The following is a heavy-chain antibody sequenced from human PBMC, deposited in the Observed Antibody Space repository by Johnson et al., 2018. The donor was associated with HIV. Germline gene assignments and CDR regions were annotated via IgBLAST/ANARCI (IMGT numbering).Heavy chain of an antibody. Sequence: VQLVESGGGLVQPGGSLRLSCAASGFTGSSNYMSWVRQAPVKGLEWVSVIYSGGSTYYADSVKGRFPISRDNSKNTLYLQMNSLRAEDTAVFYCAKDAYCSGGRCYGFGAFDIWGQGTMVTVSS. J-gene: IGHJ3*02. CDR3: AKDAYCSGGRCYGFGAFDI. CDR2: IYSGGST. V-gene: IGHV3-66*01. D-gene: IGHD2-15*01. CDR1: GFTGSSNY.